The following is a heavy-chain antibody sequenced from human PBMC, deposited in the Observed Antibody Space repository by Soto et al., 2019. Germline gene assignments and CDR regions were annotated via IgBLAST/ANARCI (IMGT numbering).Heavy chain of an antibody. D-gene: IGHD3-9*01. V-gene: IGHV4-30-2*01. CDR3: ARVSDADWILGRSWFEP. Sequence: QLQLQESGSGLVKPSQTLSLTCTVSGGSISSGDYSWSWLRQPPGQGLEWIGYIYHSGSTYFNPSLRSRVSISVDRTENDFYLRLSSVTAADTAMYYCARVSDADWILGRSWFEPCGQGMLVTVSS. CDR1: GGSISSGDYS. CDR2: IYHSGST. J-gene: IGHJ5*02.